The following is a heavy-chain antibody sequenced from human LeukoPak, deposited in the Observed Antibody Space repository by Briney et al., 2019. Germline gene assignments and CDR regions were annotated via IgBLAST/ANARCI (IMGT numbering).Heavy chain of an antibody. D-gene: IGHD3-22*01. Sequence: ASVTVSCKASGYTFTSYYMHWVRQAPGQGLEWMGIINPSGGSTSYAQKFQGRVTMTRDTSTSTVYMELSSLRSEDTAVYYCARRDYYDSSGYYLDYWGQGTLVTVSS. V-gene: IGHV1-46*01. CDR2: INPSGGST. CDR3: ARRDYYDSSGYYLDY. J-gene: IGHJ4*02. CDR1: GYTFTSYY.